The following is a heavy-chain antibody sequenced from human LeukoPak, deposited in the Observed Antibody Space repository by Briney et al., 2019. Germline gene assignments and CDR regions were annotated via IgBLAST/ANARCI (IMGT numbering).Heavy chain of an antibody. CDR1: GGSISSGSYY. D-gene: IGHD3-3*01. Sequence: SQTLSLTCTVSGGSISSGSYYRSWIRQPAGKGLEWIGRIYTSGSTNYNPSLKSRVTISVDTSKNQFSLKLSSVTAADTAVYYCARDRGYDFWSGLFDYWGQGTLVTVSS. CDR3: ARDRGYDFWSGLFDY. J-gene: IGHJ4*02. V-gene: IGHV4-61*02. CDR2: IYTSGST.